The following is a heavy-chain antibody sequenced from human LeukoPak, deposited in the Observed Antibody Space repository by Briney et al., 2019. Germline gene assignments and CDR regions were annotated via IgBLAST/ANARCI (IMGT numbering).Heavy chain of an antibody. CDR2: FNPSGGST. J-gene: IGHJ4*02. V-gene: IGHV1-46*01. CDR1: GYTFTSYY. Sequence: ASGKVSCKASGYTFTSYYMDWVRQARGQGLEGMGIFNPSGGSTSHAQKFQGRVTMTRDTSTSTVYMELSSLRSEDTAVYYCAREELAATHFDYWGQGPLVTVSS. D-gene: IGHD3-3*02. CDR3: AREELAATHFDY.